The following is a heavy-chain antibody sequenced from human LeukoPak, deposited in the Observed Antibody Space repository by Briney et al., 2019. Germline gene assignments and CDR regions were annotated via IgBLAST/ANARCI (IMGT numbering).Heavy chain of an antibody. D-gene: IGHD6-19*01. Sequence: GGPLRLSCAASGLTFSSYWMHGVRQAPGKGLVWVSRINSDGSSTSYADSVKGRFTISRDNAKNTLYLQMNSMRAEDTAVYYCARVSGLVGLDYWGQGTPVTVSS. V-gene: IGHV3-74*01. CDR3: ARVSGLVGLDY. CDR1: GLTFSSYW. J-gene: IGHJ4*02. CDR2: INSDGSST.